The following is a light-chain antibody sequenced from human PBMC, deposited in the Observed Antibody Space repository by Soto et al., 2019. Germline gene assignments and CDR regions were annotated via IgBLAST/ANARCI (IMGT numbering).Light chain of an antibody. V-gene: IGKV1-39*01. Sequence: DIPMTQSPSSLSASVGDRVTITCRASQSISTFLNWYQKKVGRAPKLLIYDASTLHRGVPSRFRGSGSGTDFTLTISSLQPEDFATYYCQQSYRTPTFGGGTRVEI. CDR1: QSISTF. J-gene: IGKJ4*01. CDR2: DAS. CDR3: QQSYRTPT.